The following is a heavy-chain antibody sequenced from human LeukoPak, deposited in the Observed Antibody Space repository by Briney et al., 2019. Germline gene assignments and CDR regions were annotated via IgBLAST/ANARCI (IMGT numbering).Heavy chain of an antibody. V-gene: IGHV3-43D*03. CDR1: GFTFDDYV. J-gene: IGHJ4*02. CDR2: ISWDGGST. Sequence: GGSLRLSCPASGFTFDDYVMLWARQAPGKGGECVSLISWDGGSTYHADSVKGRFTISRDNSTNSLDLQMNSLRAKDTALYYCANSSLSTYMDYWSRGPLVTVSS. CDR3: ANSSLSTYMDY. D-gene: IGHD5-18*01.